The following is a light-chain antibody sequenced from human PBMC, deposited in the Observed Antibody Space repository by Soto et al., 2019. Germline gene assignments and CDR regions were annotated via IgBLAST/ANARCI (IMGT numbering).Light chain of an antibody. V-gene: IGKV2-30*01. CDR2: KVS. Sequence: DVVMTQSPLSLPVTLGQPASISCRSSQSLVYSDGNTSLDWFQQRPGQSPRRLIYKVSNRDSGVPDRFSGSGSGTDFTLKISRVEAEDVGVYYCMQGVNSITLGQGTRLEIK. J-gene: IGKJ5*01. CDR1: QSLVYSDGNTS. CDR3: MQGVNSIT.